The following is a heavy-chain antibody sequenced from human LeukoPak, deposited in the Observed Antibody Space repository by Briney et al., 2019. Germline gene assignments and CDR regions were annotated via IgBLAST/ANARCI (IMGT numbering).Heavy chain of an antibody. V-gene: IGHV3-33*06. Sequence: GRSLRLSCAASGFTFSSYGMHWVRQAPGKGLEWVAVIWYDGSNKYYADSVKGRSTISRDNSKNTLYLQMNSLRAEDTAVYYCAKARGGWLRLGYFDYWGQGTLVTVSS. D-gene: IGHD5-12*01. J-gene: IGHJ4*02. CDR1: GFTFSSYG. CDR2: IWYDGSNK. CDR3: AKARGGWLRLGYFDY.